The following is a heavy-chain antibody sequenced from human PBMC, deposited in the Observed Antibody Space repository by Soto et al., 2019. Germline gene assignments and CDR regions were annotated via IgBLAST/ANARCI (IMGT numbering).Heavy chain of an antibody. CDR1: GFNFGGYA. V-gene: IGHV3-23*01. CDR2: LSGDGSRA. CDR3: AKRGGYAISFYDS. J-gene: IGHJ4*02. D-gene: IGHD3-16*01. Sequence: SLRLSCAGTGFNFGGYAMSWVRQAPGKGLEWVSTLSGDGSRAYYADSVRGRFTVSRDNSKSTLYLRMNSLRADDTAIYYCAKRGGYAISFYDSWGQGTLVTVSS.